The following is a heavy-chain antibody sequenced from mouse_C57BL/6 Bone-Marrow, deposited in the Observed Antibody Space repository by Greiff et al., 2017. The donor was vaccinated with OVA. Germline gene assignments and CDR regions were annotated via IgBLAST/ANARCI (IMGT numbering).Heavy chain of an antibody. CDR1: GYTFTSYG. CDR3: ARLDYYGSSLRFAY. J-gene: IGHJ3*01. D-gene: IGHD1-1*01. CDR2: IYPRSGNT. V-gene: IGHV1-81*01. Sequence: QVHVKQSGAELARPGASVKLSCKASGYTFTSYGISWVKQSTGQGLEWIGEIYPRSGNTYYNEKFKGKATLTADKSSSTAYMELRSLTSEDSAVYFCARLDYYGSSLRFAYWGQGTLVTVAA.